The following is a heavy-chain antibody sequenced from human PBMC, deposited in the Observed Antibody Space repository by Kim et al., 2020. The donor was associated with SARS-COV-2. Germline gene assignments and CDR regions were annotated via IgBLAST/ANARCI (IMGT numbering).Heavy chain of an antibody. CDR2: INSDGSST. CDR1: GFTFSSYW. J-gene: IGHJ4*02. D-gene: IGHD6-19*01. CDR3: AREPYSSGWDYNEGIDY. Sequence: GGSLRLSCAASGFTFSSYWMHWVRQAPGKGLVWVSRINSDGSSTSYADSVKGRFTISRDNAKNTLYLQMNSLRAEDTAVYYCAREPYSSGWDYNEGIDYWGRGALVTVSS. V-gene: IGHV3-74*01.